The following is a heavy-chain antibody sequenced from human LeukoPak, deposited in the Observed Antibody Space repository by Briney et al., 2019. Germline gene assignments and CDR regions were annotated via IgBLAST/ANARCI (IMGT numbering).Heavy chain of an antibody. CDR3: ARGPLGWSDY. CDR1: GFTFSYYS. CDR2: ISESGTAI. D-gene: IGHD1-26*01. Sequence: GGSLRLSCAASGFTFSYYSLNWAGQAPGKGLEGVSFISESGTAIYYAESVKGRFTISRDIARNSVYLQMNSLRDEDTAMYYCARGPLGWSDYWGQGLLVTVSS. V-gene: IGHV3-48*02. J-gene: IGHJ4*02.